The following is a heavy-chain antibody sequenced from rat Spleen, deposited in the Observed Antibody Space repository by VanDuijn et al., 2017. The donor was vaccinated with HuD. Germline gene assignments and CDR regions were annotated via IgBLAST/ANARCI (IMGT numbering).Heavy chain of an antibody. Sequence: EVQLVESGGGLVQPGRSLKLSCAASGFTFSDYYMAWVRQSPGKGLEWIASIINTGGATYYPDSVKGRFTISRDNAKSTLYLQMDSLRSEDTATYYCARQDTSGYSRPLDVMDAWGQGVSVTVSS. CDR1: GFTFSDYY. V-gene: IGHV5S23*01. J-gene: IGHJ4*01. CDR2: IINTGGAT. CDR3: ARQDTSGYSRPLDVMDA. D-gene: IGHD1-2*01.